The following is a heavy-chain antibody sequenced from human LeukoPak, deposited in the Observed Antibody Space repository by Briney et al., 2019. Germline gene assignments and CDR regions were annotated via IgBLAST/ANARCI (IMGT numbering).Heavy chain of an antibody. CDR1: GFTFSSYA. CDR2: ISGSGGST. D-gene: IGHD2-15*01. J-gene: IGHJ4*02. V-gene: IGHV3-23*01. CDR3: AKAPVGHCSGGSCYPFDY. Sequence: GGSLRLSCAASGFTFSSYAMSWVRQAPGKGLEWVSAISGSGGSTGYADSVKGRFTISRDNPKNTLYLQMNSLRAEDTAVYYCAKAPVGHCSGGSCYPFDYWGQGTLVTVSS.